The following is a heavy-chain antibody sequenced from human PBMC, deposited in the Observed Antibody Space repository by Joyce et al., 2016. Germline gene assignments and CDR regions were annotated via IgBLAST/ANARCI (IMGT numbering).Heavy chain of an antibody. J-gene: IGHJ6*02. CDR2: ISGSGGST. V-gene: IGHV3-23*01. D-gene: IGHD6-6*01. CDR1: GFTFSSYT. Sequence: EVHLLESGGGLVQPGGSLRLSCAASGFTFSSYTMSWVRQSPGKGLVWVSSISGSGGSTYYADSVKGRFTISRDNSKNTLYLQMNSLRAEDTAVYYCAKDSSSSNYYYGMDVWGQGTTVTVSS. CDR3: AKDSSSSNYYYGMDV.